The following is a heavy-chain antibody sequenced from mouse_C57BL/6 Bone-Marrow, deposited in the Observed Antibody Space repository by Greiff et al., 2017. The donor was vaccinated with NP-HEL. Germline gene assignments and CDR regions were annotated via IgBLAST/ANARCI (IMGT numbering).Heavy chain of an antibody. CDR1: GYTFTDYY. J-gene: IGHJ3*01. CDR3: ARTVYGNSSWFAY. Sequence: EVQLQQSGPVLVKPGASVKMSCKASGYTFTDYYMNWVKQSHGKSLEWIGVINPYNGGTSYNQKFKGKATLTVDKSSSTAYMELNSLTSEDSAVYYWARTVYGNSSWFAYWGQGTLVTVSA. V-gene: IGHV1-19*01. D-gene: IGHD2-1*01. CDR2: INPYNGGT.